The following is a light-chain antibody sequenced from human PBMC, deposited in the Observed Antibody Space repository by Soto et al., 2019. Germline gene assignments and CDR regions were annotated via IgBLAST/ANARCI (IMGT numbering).Light chain of an antibody. CDR1: QRIDTW. CDR2: KAT. CDR3: QQYETFSPWT. Sequence: DIQMTQSPSILSASVGDRVTITCRASQRIDTWLAWYQQKPGTAPKLLIYKATTLQSGVPSRFSGSGSGTEFTLAISSLEPEDFATYYCQQYETFSPWTLGQGTKVE. J-gene: IGKJ1*01. V-gene: IGKV1-5*03.